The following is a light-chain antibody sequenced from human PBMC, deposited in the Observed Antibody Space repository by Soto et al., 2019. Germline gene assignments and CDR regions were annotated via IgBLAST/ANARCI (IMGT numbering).Light chain of an antibody. Sequence: DIVMTQSPDSLAVSLGERATINCKSSQSLLYSSNNKNYLAWYQHKPGHPPKLLIYWAYTRESVVPDRFSGSGSGTDFTLTIGSLQAEDVAVYYCQQYYSPPYTFGQGTKLEIK. CDR1: QSLLYSSNNKNY. CDR3: QQYYSPPYT. CDR2: WAY. J-gene: IGKJ2*01. V-gene: IGKV4-1*01.